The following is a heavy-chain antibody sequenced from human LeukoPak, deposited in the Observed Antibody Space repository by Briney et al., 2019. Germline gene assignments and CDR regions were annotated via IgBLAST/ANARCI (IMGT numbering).Heavy chain of an antibody. CDR3: ARRAGAYSHPYDY. J-gene: IGHJ4*02. Sequence: RGSLRLSCTVSGFTVSSNSMSWVGQAPGKGLEWVSFIYSDNTHYSDSVKGRFTISRDNSKNTLYLQMNSLRAEDTAVYYCARRAGAYSHPYDYWGQGTLVTVSS. CDR2: IYSDNT. CDR1: GFTVSSNS. D-gene: IGHD4/OR15-4a*01. V-gene: IGHV3-53*01.